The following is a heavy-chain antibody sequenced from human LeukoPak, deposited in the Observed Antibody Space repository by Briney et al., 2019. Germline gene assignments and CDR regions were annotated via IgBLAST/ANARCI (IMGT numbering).Heavy chain of an antibody. CDR2: ISGSGGST. CDR1: GSTFNSYA. J-gene: IGHJ4*02. Sequence: GGSLRLSSAASGSTFNSYAMSWVRQDPGNGLEWVSAISGSGGSTYYADSVKGRFTISRDNSKNTLYLQMNSLRAEDTAVYYCAKDHGIAVAGWYYWGQGTLVTVSS. CDR3: AKDHGIAVAGWYY. V-gene: IGHV3-23*01. D-gene: IGHD6-19*01.